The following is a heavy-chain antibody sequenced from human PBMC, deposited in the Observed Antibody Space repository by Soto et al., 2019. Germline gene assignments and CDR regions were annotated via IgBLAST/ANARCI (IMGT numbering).Heavy chain of an antibody. CDR3: ARDGSTGDDLVVY. CDR1: GFTFSSYG. Sequence: QVQLVESGGGVVQPGRSLRLSCAASGFTFSSYGMHWVRQAPGKGLEWVAVIWYDGSNKYHADSVKGRFTISRDNSKNTLYLPMNSLSAEDTAVYYCARDGSTGDDLVVYWGQGTLVTVSS. D-gene: IGHD2-15*01. CDR2: IWYDGSNK. J-gene: IGHJ1*01. V-gene: IGHV3-33*01.